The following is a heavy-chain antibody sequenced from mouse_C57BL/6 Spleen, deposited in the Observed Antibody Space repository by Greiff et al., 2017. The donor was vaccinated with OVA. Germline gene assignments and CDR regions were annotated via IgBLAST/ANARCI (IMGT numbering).Heavy chain of an antibody. CDR3: ARWRGMVTTGNCDY. CDR2: IDPSDSET. Sequence: VQLQQPGAELVRPGSSVKLSCKASGYTFTSYWLHWVKQRPIQGLEWIGNIDPSDSETHYNQKFKDKATLTVDKSSSTAYMQLSSLTSEDSAVYYCARWRGMVTTGNCDYGGQGTTLTVSS. CDR1: GYTFTSYW. J-gene: IGHJ2*01. D-gene: IGHD2-2*01. V-gene: IGHV1-52*01.